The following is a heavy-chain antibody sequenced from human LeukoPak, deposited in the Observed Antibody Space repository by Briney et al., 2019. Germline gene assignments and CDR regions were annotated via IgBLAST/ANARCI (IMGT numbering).Heavy chain of an antibody. J-gene: IGHJ5*02. CDR1: GGSISSGGYY. CDR2: IYYSGST. Sequence: PSETLSLTCTVSGGSISSGGYYWSWIRQHPGKGLEWIGYIYYSGSTYYNPSLKSRVTISVDTSKNQFSLKVNSVTAADTAVYYCARAPLYGGHAEWFDPWGQGTLVTVSS. CDR3: ARAPLYGGHAEWFDP. D-gene: IGHD4-23*01. V-gene: IGHV4-31*03.